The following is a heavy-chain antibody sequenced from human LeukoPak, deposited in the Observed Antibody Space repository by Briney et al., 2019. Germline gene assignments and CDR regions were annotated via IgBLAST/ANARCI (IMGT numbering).Heavy chain of an antibody. CDR2: IWYDGSNK. Sequence: GGSLRLSCAASGFTFSSYGMHWVRQAPGKGLEWVAVIWYDGSNKYYADSVKGRFTISRDNSKNPLYLQMNSLRAEDTAVYYCARDPPNYYDSSGLDYWGQGTLVTVSS. CDR1: GFTFSSYG. J-gene: IGHJ4*02. D-gene: IGHD3-22*01. V-gene: IGHV3-33*01. CDR3: ARDPPNYYDSSGLDY.